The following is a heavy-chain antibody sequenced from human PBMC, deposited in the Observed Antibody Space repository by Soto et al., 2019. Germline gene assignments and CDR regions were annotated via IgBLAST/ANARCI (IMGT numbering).Heavy chain of an antibody. V-gene: IGHV4-4*02. J-gene: IGHJ4*02. CDR1: GGSISSSAW. CDR2: IHHSGST. CDR3: AGRSRTIE. Sequence: QVQLQESGPGLVKPSGTLSLTCAVSGGSISSSAWWSWVRQPPGKGLEWIGEIHHSGSTNYDPSLKNSITISVDRSKNQFSLELTSVTAADTAVYYCAGRSRTIEWGQGTQVTVSS. D-gene: IGHD1-7*01.